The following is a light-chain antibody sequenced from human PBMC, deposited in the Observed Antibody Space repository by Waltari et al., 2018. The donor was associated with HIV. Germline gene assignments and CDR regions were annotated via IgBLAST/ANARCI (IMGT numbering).Light chain of an antibody. V-gene: IGKV1-39*01. Sequence: DIQMTQSPSSLSASVGDRFTITCRASQSISSYLTWYQQKPGKAPKLLSYAAYSLQSGVPARFSGSGSRTEFTLNISRLHPEDLATYCCQQSYSTLLTFGGGTKVESK. CDR3: QQSYSTLLT. J-gene: IGKJ4*01. CDR2: AAY. CDR1: QSISSY.